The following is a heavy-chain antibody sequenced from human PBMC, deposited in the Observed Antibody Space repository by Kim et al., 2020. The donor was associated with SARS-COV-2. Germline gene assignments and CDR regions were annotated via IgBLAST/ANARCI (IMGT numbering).Heavy chain of an antibody. V-gene: IGHV4-34*01. CDR2: INHSGST. CDR3: ARLYCSSTSCRDY. D-gene: IGHD2-2*01. CDR1: GGSFSGYY. J-gene: IGHJ4*02. Sequence: SETLSLTCAVYGGSFSGYYWSWIRQPPGKGLEWIGEINHSGSTNYNPSLKSRVTISVDTSKNQFSLKLSSVTAADTAVYYCARLYCSSTSCRDYWGQGTL.